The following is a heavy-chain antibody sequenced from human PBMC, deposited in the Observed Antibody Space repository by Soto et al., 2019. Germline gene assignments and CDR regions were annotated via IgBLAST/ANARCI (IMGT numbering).Heavy chain of an antibody. CDR3: ARQATYYDFWSGYATYYYYGMDV. Sequence: GESLKISCKGSGYSFTSYWIGWVRQMPGKGLEWMGIIYPGDSDTRYSPSFQGQVTISADKSISTAYLQWSSLKASDTAMYYCARQATYYDFWSGYATYYYYGMDVWGQGTTVTVSS. CDR2: IYPGDSDT. V-gene: IGHV5-51*01. CDR1: GYSFTSYW. D-gene: IGHD3-3*01. J-gene: IGHJ6*02.